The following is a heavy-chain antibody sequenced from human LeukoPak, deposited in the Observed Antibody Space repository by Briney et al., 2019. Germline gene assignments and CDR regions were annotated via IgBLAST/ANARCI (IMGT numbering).Heavy chain of an antibody. CDR2: IYENGGTT. D-gene: IGHD2-15*01. CDR1: GFTFRSHA. V-gene: IGHV3-23*01. Sequence: PGGSLRLSCVGSGFTFRSHAMSWVRQAPEKGLEFVSGIYENGGTTYYADSVKGRFSISRDNSKNTLYLQMDSLRGEDTAVYYCAKTRGSSWHHDYWGQGTLVTVSS. CDR3: AKTRGSSWHHDY. J-gene: IGHJ4*02.